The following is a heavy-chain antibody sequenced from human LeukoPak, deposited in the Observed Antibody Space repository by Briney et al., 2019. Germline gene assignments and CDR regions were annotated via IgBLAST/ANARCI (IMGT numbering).Heavy chain of an antibody. D-gene: IGHD1-26*01. Sequence: GGSLRLSCAASGFTFSSYNMNWVRQAPGKGLEWVANIKQDGSEKYYVDSVKGRFTISRDNAKNSLYLQMNSLRAEDTAVYYCARDKVVGATHFDYWGQGTLVTVSS. CDR3: ARDKVVGATHFDY. J-gene: IGHJ4*02. CDR1: GFTFSSYN. V-gene: IGHV3-7*01. CDR2: IKQDGSEK.